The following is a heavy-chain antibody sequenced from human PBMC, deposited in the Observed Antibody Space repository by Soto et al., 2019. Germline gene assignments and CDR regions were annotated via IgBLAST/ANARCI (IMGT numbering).Heavy chain of an antibody. CDR2: INAGNGNT. J-gene: IGHJ4*02. Sequence: QVQLVQSGAEVKKPGASVKVSCKASGYTFTSYAMHWVRQAPGQRLEWMGWINAGNGNTKYSQKFQGRVTITRDTAASTAYMELSSLRSEDTAVYYCASLVVGSPAGDYWGQGTLVTVSS. V-gene: IGHV1-3*01. CDR1: GYTFTSYA. D-gene: IGHD2-2*01. CDR3: ASLVVGSPAGDY.